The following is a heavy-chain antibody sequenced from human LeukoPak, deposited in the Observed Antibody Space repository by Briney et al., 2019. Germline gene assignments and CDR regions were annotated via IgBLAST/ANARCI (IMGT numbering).Heavy chain of an antibody. J-gene: IGHJ4*02. Sequence: ECSVLVSCKASGGTFSSYAISWVRQAPGQGLEWMGGIIPIFGTANYAEKFQGRVTITADESTSTAYMELSSLRSEDTAVYYCARLKVGAAYYFDYWGQGTMVSVSS. V-gene: IGHV1-69*13. CDR1: GGTFSSYA. D-gene: IGHD1-26*01. CDR2: IIPIFGTA. CDR3: ARLKVGAAYYFDY.